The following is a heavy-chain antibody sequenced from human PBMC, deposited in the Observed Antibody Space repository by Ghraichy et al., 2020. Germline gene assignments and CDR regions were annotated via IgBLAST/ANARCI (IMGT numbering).Heavy chain of an antibody. CDR1: GFTFSSYA. Sequence: GGSLSLSCTASGFTFSSYAMTWVRQAPGKGLEWVSFITASGGSTNSADSVKGRFTISRDNSKNTLYLQMNSLRAEDTAVYYCAKDPSGVDSGSGSPAGYWGQGTLVTVSS. CDR2: ITASGGST. V-gene: IGHV3-23*01. D-gene: IGHD3-10*01. CDR3: AKDPSGVDSGSGSPAGY. J-gene: IGHJ4*02.